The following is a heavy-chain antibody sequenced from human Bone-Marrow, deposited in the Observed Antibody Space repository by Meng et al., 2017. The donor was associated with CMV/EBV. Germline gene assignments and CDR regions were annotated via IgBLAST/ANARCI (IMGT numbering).Heavy chain of an antibody. CDR3: ARGYYDSSGYYGLDAFDI. J-gene: IGHJ3*02. D-gene: IGHD3-22*01. CDR1: GFTVSSNY. Sequence: GESLKISCAASGFTVSSNYMSWVRQAPGKGLVWVSRINSDGSSTSYADSVKGRFTISRDNAKNTLYLQMNSLRAEDTAVYYCARGYYDSSGYYGLDAFDIWGQGTMVTVSS. V-gene: IGHV3-74*01. CDR2: INSDGSST.